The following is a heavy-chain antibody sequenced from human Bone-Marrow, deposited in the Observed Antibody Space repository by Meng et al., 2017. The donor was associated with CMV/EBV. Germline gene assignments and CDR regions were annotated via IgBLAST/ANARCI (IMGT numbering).Heavy chain of an antibody. J-gene: IGHJ4*02. D-gene: IGHD3-10*01. CDR2: ISTAGTT. CDR3: AKGEGYGSGSYFDY. V-gene: IGHV3-23*01. CDR1: GFTFNNYA. Sequence: TSGFTFNNYATLNWVRQAPGKGLDWVSSISTAGTTYYSDSVKGRFTISRDNSKDTLYLQMNNLRAEDTALYYCAKGEGYGSGSYFDYWGRGTLVTVSS.